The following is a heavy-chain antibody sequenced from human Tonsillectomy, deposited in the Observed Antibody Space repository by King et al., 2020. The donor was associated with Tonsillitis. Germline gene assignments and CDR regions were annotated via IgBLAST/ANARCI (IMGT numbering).Heavy chain of an antibody. CDR1: GFTFDTFW. J-gene: IGHJ3*02. Sequence: VQLVESGGGLVQPGGSLRLSCAASGFTFDTFWMSWVRQAPGKGLEWVANIKQDGSEKYFVDSVKGRFTISRDNAQNSLYLQMNSLRAEDTAVYYCARDYGIMVRGIIRRGAFDIWGQGTMVTVSS. CDR2: IKQDGSEK. CDR3: ARDYGIMVRGIIRRGAFDI. D-gene: IGHD3-10*01. V-gene: IGHV3-7*01.